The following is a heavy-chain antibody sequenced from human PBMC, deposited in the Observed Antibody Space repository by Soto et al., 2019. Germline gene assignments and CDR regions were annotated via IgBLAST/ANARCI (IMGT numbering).Heavy chain of an antibody. J-gene: IGHJ6*03. CDR1: GFTFSGYW. Sequence: EVQLVESGGGLVQPGGSLRLSCAASGFTFSGYWMSWVRQAPGKGLGWGANIKQDGSEKYYVDSVKGRFTISRDNAKNSLYLQMNSLRAEDTAVYYCARDCSSTSCLMGYYYYYMDVWGKGTTVTVSS. V-gene: IGHV3-7*01. D-gene: IGHD2-2*01. CDR3: ARDCSSTSCLMGYYYYYMDV. CDR2: IKQDGSEK.